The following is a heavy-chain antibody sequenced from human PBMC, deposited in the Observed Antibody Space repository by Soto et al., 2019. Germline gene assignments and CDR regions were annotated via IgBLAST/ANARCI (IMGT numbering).Heavy chain of an antibody. CDR3: ATRPLLPGAP. CDR2: VYSGGST. J-gene: IGHJ3*01. Sequence: EVQLVESGVGLIQPGGSLRLYSAASGFTFSSNDMNWVRQAPGKGLEWVSLVYSGGSTYYADSVKGRFTISRDNSKNTLYLQMSSLRVDDTAVYYVATRPLLPGAPWGQGTMVTVSS. V-gene: IGHV3-53*01. D-gene: IGHD3-22*01. CDR1: GFTFSSND.